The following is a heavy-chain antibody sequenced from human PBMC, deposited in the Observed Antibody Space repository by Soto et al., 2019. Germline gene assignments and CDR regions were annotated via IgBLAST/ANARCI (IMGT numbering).Heavy chain of an antibody. CDR1: GGTFRTSA. CDR2: IMPVFRRP. Sequence: QVQLVQSGAEVKKPGSSVKVSCKASGGTFRTSAISWVRQAPGQGLEWVGGIMPVFRRPKYAQNFQDRVTITAVESTSTAYMELNSLRSDDTAVYYCEKDKDRLQLGGNYYFILDVWGQGTAVTVSS. CDR3: EKDKDRLQLGGNYYFILDV. D-gene: IGHD1-1*01. V-gene: IGHV1-69*12. J-gene: IGHJ6*02.